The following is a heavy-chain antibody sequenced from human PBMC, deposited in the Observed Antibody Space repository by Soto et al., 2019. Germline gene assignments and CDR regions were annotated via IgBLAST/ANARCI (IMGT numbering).Heavy chain of an antibody. CDR1: GGSFSVYY. J-gene: IGHJ6*02. D-gene: IGHD6-13*01. Sequence: PLETLSLTCAVYGGSFSVYYWSWILQPPWKGLEWIGEINHSGSTNYNPSLKSRVTISVDTSKNQFSLKLSSVTAADTAVYYCARLRAAAGFYYYYYGMDVWGQGTTVTVSS. CDR2: INHSGST. V-gene: IGHV4-34*01. CDR3: ARLRAAAGFYYYYYGMDV.